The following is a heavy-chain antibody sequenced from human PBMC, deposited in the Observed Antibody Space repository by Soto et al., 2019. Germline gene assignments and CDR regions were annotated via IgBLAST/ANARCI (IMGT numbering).Heavy chain of an antibody. CDR1: GGSISSSSYY. CDR2: IYYSGST. D-gene: IGHD3-10*01. J-gene: IGHJ4*02. Sequence: PSETLSLTCTVSGGSISSSSYYWGWIRQPPGKGLEWIGSIYYSGSTYYNPSLKSRVTISVDTSKNQFSLKLSSVTAADTAVYYCARIRGVIITDYWGQGTLVTAPQ. V-gene: IGHV4-39*01. CDR3: ARIRGVIITDY.